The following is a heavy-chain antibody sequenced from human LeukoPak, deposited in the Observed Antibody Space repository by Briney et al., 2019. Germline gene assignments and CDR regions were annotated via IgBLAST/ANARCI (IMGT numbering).Heavy chain of an antibody. D-gene: IGHD6-13*01. CDR2: ISGSGGRT. Sequence: GGSLRLSCAASGFTFNSYAMSWVRQAPGKGLEWVSTISGSGGRTYYADSVKGRFTISRDNSKNTLFLQMNSLRADDTALYYCARDPDSSSWLNWFDPWGQGTLVTVSS. CDR3: ARDPDSSSWLNWFDP. CDR1: GFTFNSYA. V-gene: IGHV3-23*01. J-gene: IGHJ5*02.